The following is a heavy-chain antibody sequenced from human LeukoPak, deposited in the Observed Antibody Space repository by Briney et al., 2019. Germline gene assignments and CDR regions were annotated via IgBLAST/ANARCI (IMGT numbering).Heavy chain of an antibody. Sequence: PGGSLRLSCTASGFTLSSYAMSWVRQAPGKGLEWVSAIGGGGVSTYYSESVKGRFTISRDNSKNTLYLQMNSLRAEDTAAYYCARVKPFGSSPHFDYWGQGTLVTVSS. CDR1: GFTLSSYA. D-gene: IGHD3-16*01. CDR2: IGGGGVST. V-gene: IGHV3-23*01. J-gene: IGHJ4*02. CDR3: ARVKPFGSSPHFDY.